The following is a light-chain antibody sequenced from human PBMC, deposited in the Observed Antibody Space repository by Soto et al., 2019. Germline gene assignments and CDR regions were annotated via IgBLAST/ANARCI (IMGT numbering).Light chain of an antibody. CDR2: GAS. Sequence: EIVLTQSPGTLSLSPGERATLSCRASQSVSSSHLAWYQQKPGQAPRLLIFGASSRATGIPDRFGGSGSGTDFTLTISALETEDFAVYFCQQYGSSPSTFGQGTKVEIK. V-gene: IGKV3-20*01. CDR1: QSVSSSH. J-gene: IGKJ1*01. CDR3: QQYGSSPST.